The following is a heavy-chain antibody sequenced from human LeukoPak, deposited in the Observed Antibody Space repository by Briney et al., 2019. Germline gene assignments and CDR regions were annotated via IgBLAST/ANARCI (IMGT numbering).Heavy chain of an antibody. J-gene: IGHJ4*02. CDR3: AKRPAAVRGVIPYVDY. Sequence: GGSLRLSCAASGFMFRSSSMSWVRQVPGKGLEWVSTISASAGNIYYADSVKGRFTISRDNSENTLFLQMNSLRAEDTAIYYCAKRPAAVRGVIPYVDYWGQGTLVTVSS. CDR1: GFMFRSSS. D-gene: IGHD3-10*02. V-gene: IGHV3-23*01. CDR2: ISASAGNI.